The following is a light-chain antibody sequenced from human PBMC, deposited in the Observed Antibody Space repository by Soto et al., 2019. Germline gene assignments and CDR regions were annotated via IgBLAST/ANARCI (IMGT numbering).Light chain of an antibody. V-gene: IGKV3-15*01. Sequence: EIMMTQSPVTLSVSPGERATLSCRASQSVNSNLAWYQQKPGQAPRLLIYGASTRATGIPARFSGSGSGTEFTLTISSLPSEDFAVYYCQKYNNWLTFGGGTKVDIK. CDR1: QSVNSN. J-gene: IGKJ4*01. CDR2: GAS. CDR3: QKYNNWLT.